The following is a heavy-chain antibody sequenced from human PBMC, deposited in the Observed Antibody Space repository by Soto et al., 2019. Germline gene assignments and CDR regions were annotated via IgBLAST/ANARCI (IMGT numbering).Heavy chain of an antibody. J-gene: IGHJ6*02. D-gene: IGHD5-12*01. CDR2: ISAYNGNT. V-gene: IGHV1-18*04. Sequence: ASVKVSCKASGYTFTGYYMHWVRQAPGQGLEWMGWISAYNGNTNYAQKLQDRVTMTTDTSTSTAYMELRSLRSDDTAVYYCARDHGYDYYYYYGMDVWGQGTTVTSP. CDR3: ARDHGYDYYYYYGMDV. CDR1: GYTFTGYY.